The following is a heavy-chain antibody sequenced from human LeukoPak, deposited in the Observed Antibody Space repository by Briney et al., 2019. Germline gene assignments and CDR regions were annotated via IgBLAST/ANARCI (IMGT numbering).Heavy chain of an antibody. Sequence: GGSLRLSCAISGFTFSACELTWVRQAPGKGLEWVSYISRSGSTRYYADSVKGRFTISRDNAENSLFLQMNSLRADDTAVYYCATEVWFRADSWGQGTLVTVSS. CDR3: ATEVWFRADS. CDR2: ISRSGSTR. D-gene: IGHD3-10*01. CDR1: GFTFSACE. V-gene: IGHV3-48*03. J-gene: IGHJ4*02.